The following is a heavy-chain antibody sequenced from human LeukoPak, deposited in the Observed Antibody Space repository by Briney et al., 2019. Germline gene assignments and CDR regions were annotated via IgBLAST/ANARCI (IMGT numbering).Heavy chain of an antibody. CDR2: IYYSGST. Sequence: SETLSLTCTVSGGSISSYYWSWIRQPPGKGLEWIGYIYYSGSTNYNPSLKSRVTISVDTSKNQFPLKLSSVTAADTAVYYCASLLRDGYNYFDYWGQGTLVTVSS. J-gene: IGHJ4*02. V-gene: IGHV4-59*08. CDR1: GGSISSYY. D-gene: IGHD5-12*01. CDR3: ASLLRDGYNYFDY.